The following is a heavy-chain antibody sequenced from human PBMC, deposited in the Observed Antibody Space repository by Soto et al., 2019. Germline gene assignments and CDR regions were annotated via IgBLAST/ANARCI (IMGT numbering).Heavy chain of an antibody. Sequence: QLQLQESGSGLVKPSETLSLTCTVSGGSISSGGHYWGWIRQSPGKGLEWIGSVYYSGSTYYNPSLKSRVTISVDTSKNQFSLKLSSVTAADTAVYYCARGYSSSWAHTFDIWGQGTMVTVSS. CDR1: GGSISSGGHY. CDR2: VYYSGST. V-gene: IGHV4-39*01. J-gene: IGHJ3*02. D-gene: IGHD6-13*01. CDR3: ARGYSSSWAHTFDI.